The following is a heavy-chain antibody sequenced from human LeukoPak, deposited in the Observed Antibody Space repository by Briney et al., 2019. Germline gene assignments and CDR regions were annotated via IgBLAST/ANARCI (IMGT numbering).Heavy chain of an antibody. CDR3: AKAAFLGLSPYDY. J-gene: IGHJ4*02. CDR2: ISGSGVGT. Sequence: GGSLRLSCAASGFTFISYAMSWVRQAPGKGLEWVSGISGSGVGTYYADSVKGRFTISRDNSKNTLYLQMNSLRADDTAVYYCAKAAFLGLSPYDYWGQGTLVTVSS. CDR1: GFTFISYA. D-gene: IGHD3-3*01. V-gene: IGHV3-23*01.